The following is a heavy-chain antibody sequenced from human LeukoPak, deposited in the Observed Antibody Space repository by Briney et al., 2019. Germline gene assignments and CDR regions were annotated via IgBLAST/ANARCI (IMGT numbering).Heavy chain of an antibody. CDR1: HYSINSGYY. CDR2: IHSSGTT. Sequence: SETLSLTCTVSHYSINSGYYWGWIQQPPGKRLEWIASIHSSGTTYYNPTLKSRLTISVDTSKNQISLNLTSVTAADAAVYARDFGYDGFDWAPWGQGTLVTVSS. D-gene: IGHD5-12*01. J-gene: IGHJ5*02. CDR3: DFGYDGFDWAP. V-gene: IGHV4-38-2*02.